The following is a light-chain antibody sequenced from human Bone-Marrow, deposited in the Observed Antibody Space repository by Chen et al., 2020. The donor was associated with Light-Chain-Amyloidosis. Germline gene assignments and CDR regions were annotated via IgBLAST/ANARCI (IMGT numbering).Light chain of an antibody. J-gene: IGLJ3*02. Sequence: QSALTQPASVSGSPGQSITFSCTGTSSDVGGYNYFSWYQQRPGHAPKLIIYDVRDRPSGVSDPFSGSKSANTVSLTVFELQAEDEAHYYCAECTRAAAGVFGGGTKLTVL. V-gene: IGLV2-14*03. CDR3: AECTRAAAGV. CDR2: DVR. CDR1: SSDVGGYNY.